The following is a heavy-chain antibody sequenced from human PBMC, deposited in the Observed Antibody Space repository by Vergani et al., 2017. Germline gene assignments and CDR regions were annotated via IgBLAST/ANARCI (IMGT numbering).Heavy chain of an antibody. J-gene: IGHJ3*02. CDR1: GGSISSYY. V-gene: IGHV4-59*01. Sequence: QLQLQESGPGLVKPSETLSLTCTVSGGSISSYYWSWIRQPPGKGLEWIGYIYYSGSTNYNPSLKSRVTITVDTSKNQFSLKLSSVTAADTAVYYCARYCSGGSCYDTGNDAFDIWGQGTMVTVSS. D-gene: IGHD2-15*01. CDR3: ARYCSGGSCYDTGNDAFDI. CDR2: IYYSGST.